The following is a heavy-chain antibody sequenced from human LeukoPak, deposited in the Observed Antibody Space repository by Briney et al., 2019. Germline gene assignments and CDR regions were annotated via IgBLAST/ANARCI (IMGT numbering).Heavy chain of an antibody. D-gene: IGHD3-10*01. Sequence: SETLSLTCIVSGGXIRTYYWSWIRQPPGKGLEWIAYLFYSGSTDYNPSLESRVTISVDTSKNQFSLKLRSVTAADTAVYYCATVAVIRGVTYFDYWGQGTLVTVSS. CDR2: LFYSGST. J-gene: IGHJ4*02. CDR1: GGXIRTYY. CDR3: ATVAVIRGVTYFDY. V-gene: IGHV4-59*01.